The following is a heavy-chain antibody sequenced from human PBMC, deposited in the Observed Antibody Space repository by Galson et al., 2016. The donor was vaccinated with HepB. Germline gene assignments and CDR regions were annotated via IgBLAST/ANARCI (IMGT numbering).Heavy chain of an antibody. CDR3: AREAPRLRNPYYFGLDV. V-gene: IGHV3-33*01. CDR2: IWYDGSNE. Sequence: SLRLSCAASRITFSSCCMHWVRQAPGKGLEWVAVIWYDGSNEDYADSVKGRFTISRDNSKNTLYLQMNSLRVEDTAVYYGAREAPRLRNPYYFGLDVWGQGTTVTVSS. J-gene: IGHJ6*02. CDR1: RITFSSCC. D-gene: IGHD5-12*01.